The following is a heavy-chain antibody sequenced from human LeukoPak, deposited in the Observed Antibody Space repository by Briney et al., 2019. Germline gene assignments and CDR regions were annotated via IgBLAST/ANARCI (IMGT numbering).Heavy chain of an antibody. J-gene: IGHJ4*02. V-gene: IGHV1-18*01. CDR1: GYTFTSYG. CDR3: ARVSYNRNDASFDY. D-gene: IGHD1-1*01. Sequence: GASVKVSCKASGYTFTSYGISWVRQAPGQGLEWMGWISAYNGNTNYAQKLQGRVTMTTDTSTSTAYMELRSLRSDDTAVYYCARVSYNRNDASFDYWGQGTLVTVSS. CDR2: ISAYNGNT.